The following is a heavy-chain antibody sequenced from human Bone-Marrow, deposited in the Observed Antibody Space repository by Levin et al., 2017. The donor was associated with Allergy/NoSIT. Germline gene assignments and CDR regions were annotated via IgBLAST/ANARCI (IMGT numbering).Heavy chain of an antibody. D-gene: IGHD5-18*01. V-gene: IGHV3-11*01. CDR3: ARDLDSYGYVDY. CDR2: ISSSGSTI. J-gene: IGHJ4*02. Sequence: LSLTCAASGFTFSDYYMSWIRQAPGKGLEWVSYISSSGSTIYYADSVKGRFTISRDNAKNSLYLQMNSLRAEDTAVYYCARDLDSYGYVDYWGQGTLVTVSS. CDR1: GFTFSDYY.